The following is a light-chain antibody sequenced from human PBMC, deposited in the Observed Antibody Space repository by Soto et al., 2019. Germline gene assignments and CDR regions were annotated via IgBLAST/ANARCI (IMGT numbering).Light chain of an antibody. J-gene: IGKJ4*01. CDR2: DAS. CDR1: QSVSSY. CDR3: QQRSNWPLT. V-gene: IGKV3-11*01. Sequence: EIVLTQSPATLSLSPGERATLSCRASQSVSSYLAWYQQKPGQAPRLLIYDASNRATGIPARFSGSGSGTDFPLTISSLAPEGFAVYYCQQRSNWPLTFGGGTKGEIK.